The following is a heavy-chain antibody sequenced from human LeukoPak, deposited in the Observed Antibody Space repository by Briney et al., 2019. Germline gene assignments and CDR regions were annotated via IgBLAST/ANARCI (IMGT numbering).Heavy chain of an antibody. CDR3: TTDKINEI. CDR1: GFSFSNAW. Sequence: PGGSLRLSCAASGFSFSNAWLSWVRQAPGKGLVWVGRIKSKTDGGTTDYGAPVKGRFTISRDDSENTLHLQMNSLKTEDTAVYYCTTDKINEIWGQGILVTVSS. D-gene: IGHD2-8*01. CDR2: IKSKTDGGTT. V-gene: IGHV3-15*01. J-gene: IGHJ1*01.